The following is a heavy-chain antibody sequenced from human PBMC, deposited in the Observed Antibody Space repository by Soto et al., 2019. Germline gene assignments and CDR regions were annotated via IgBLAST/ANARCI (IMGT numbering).Heavy chain of an antibody. J-gene: IGHJ6*02. Sequence: SETLSLTCTVSGGSISSGDYYWSWIRQPPGKGLGWIGYIYYSGSTYYNPSLKSRVSISVDTSKNQFSLKLTSVTAADTAVYYCRRSSRYGTDVWGQGTAVTVSS. V-gene: IGHV4-30-4*01. CDR3: RRSSRYGTDV. CDR1: GGSISSGDYY. D-gene: IGHD6-13*01. CDR2: IYYSGST.